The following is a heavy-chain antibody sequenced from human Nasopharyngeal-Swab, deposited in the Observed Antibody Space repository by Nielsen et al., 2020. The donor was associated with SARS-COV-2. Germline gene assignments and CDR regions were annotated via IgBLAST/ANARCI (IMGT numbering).Heavy chain of an antibody. CDR3: AKEGSKLVVVRFFDN. D-gene: IGHD3-22*01. CDR1: GFTFDDYA. Sequence: GESLKISCAASGFTFDDYAMHWVRQAPGKGLEWVSGISGSSGTTYYADSVKGRFTISRDNSKNTVYLQMNSLRVEDTAVYYCAKEGSKLVVVRFFDNWGQGTLVTVSS. CDR2: ISGSSGTT. V-gene: IGHV3-23*01. J-gene: IGHJ4*02.